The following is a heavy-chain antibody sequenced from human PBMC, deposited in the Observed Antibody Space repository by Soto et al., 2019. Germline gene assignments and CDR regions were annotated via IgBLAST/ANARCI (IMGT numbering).Heavy chain of an antibody. D-gene: IGHD3-16*02. CDR1: GFTFSSYA. Sequence: HPGGSLRLSCAASGFTFSSYAMHWVRQAPGKGLEWVAVISYDGRNEHYADSVKGQFTISRDNSKNTLYLQMNSLRAEDTAVYYCATSRRGYNNWFDPWGQGTLVTVSS. CDR3: ATSRRGYNNWFDP. J-gene: IGHJ5*02. CDR2: ISYDGRNE. V-gene: IGHV3-30-3*02.